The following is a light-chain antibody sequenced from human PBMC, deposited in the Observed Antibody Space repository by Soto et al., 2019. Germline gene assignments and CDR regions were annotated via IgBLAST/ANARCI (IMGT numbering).Light chain of an antibody. V-gene: IGKV1-5*03. CDR3: QQYNSYCT. J-gene: IGKJ1*01. Sequence: DIQMTQSPSTLSASVGDRVTITCRASQSISSWWAWYQQKPGKAPKLLIYKASSLESGVPSRFSGSGSGTEFTLTISSLQPDDFATYYCQQYNSYCTFGQGTKVEIK. CDR2: KAS. CDR1: QSISSW.